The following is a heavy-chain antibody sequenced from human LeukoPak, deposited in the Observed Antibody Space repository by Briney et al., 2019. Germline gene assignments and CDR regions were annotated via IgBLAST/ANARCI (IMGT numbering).Heavy chain of an antibody. CDR1: GLTFSSYG. CDR3: ANSRSPVPAAIYFSDGMDV. J-gene: IGHJ6*02. V-gene: IGHV3-30*18. Sequence: GRSLRLSCAASGLTFSSYGMHWVRQAPGKGLEWVAVISYDGSNKYYADSVKGRFTISRDNSKNTLYLQMNSLRAEDTAVYYCANSRSPVPAAIYFSDGMDVWGQGTTVTASS. D-gene: IGHD2-2*02. CDR2: ISYDGSNK.